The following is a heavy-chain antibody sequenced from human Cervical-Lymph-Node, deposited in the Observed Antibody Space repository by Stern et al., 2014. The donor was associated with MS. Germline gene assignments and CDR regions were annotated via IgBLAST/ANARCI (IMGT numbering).Heavy chain of an antibody. Sequence: EVQLVESGGGLVQPGGSLRLSCVASEFTFSKYWMHWVRQVPGKGLVWVSRINSDGPSTSHADSVKGRFTISRDNAKNTVYLQMDSLRVDDTAVYYCATLTGGGSCFSPYCPDYWGRGSLVTVSS. D-gene: IGHD2-15*01. J-gene: IGHJ4*02. V-gene: IGHV3-74*01. CDR1: EFTFSKYW. CDR2: INSDGPST. CDR3: ATLTGGGSCFSPYCPDY.